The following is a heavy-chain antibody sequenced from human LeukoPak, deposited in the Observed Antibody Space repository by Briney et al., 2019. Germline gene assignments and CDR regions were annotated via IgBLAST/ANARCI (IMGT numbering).Heavy chain of an antibody. CDR2: SSSSGSTI. CDR3: ARYYYDSSGYYYFDY. D-gene: IGHD3-22*01. Sequence: GGSLRLSCVASGFNFRDYYMGWIRQAPGKGLEWVSYSSSSGSTIYYAASVKGRFTISRDNAKNSLYLQMNSLRTEDTAVDSCARYYYDSSGYYYFDYWGQGTLVTVSS. CDR1: GFNFRDYY. V-gene: IGHV3-11*01. J-gene: IGHJ4*02.